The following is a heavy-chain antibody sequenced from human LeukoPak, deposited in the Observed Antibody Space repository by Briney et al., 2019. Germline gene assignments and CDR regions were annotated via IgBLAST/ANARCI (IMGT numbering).Heavy chain of an antibody. V-gene: IGHV5-51*01. CDR1: GYSFTSYW. D-gene: IGHD3-22*01. Sequence: GESLKISCKGSGYSFTSYWLGWARQMPGKGLEWMGIIYPGDSDTRYSPSFQGQVTTSADKSISTAYLQWNSLKASDAAMYYCARQPNYYDSSGSYYGYWGQGTLVTVSS. J-gene: IGHJ4*02. CDR3: ARQPNYYDSSGSYYGY. CDR2: IYPGDSDT.